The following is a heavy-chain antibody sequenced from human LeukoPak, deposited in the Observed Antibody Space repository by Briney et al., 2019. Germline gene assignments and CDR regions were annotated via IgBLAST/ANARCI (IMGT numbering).Heavy chain of an antibody. CDR3: ARGRGYDSNFVYYYYMDV. CDR1: GGTFSSYA. CDR2: IIPIFGTA. Sequence: SVEVSCKASGGTFSSYAISWVRQAPGQGLEWMGGIIPIFGTANYAQKFQGRVTITADESTSTAYMELSSLRSEDTAVYYCARGRGYDSNFVYYYYMDVWGKGTTVTVSS. D-gene: IGHD5-12*01. J-gene: IGHJ6*03. V-gene: IGHV1-69*13.